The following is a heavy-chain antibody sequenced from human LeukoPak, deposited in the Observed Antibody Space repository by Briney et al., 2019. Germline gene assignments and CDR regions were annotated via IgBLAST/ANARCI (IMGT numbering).Heavy chain of an antibody. V-gene: IGHV4-39*01. J-gene: IGHJ6*02. Sequence: SETLSLTCTVSGGSISSSSYYWGWIRQPPGKGLEWIGSIYYSGSTYYNPSLKSRVTISVDTSKNQFSLKLSSVTAADTAVYYCARQRAVAGFMDVWGQGTTVTVSS. CDR3: ARQRAVAGFMDV. CDR1: GGSISSSSYY. D-gene: IGHD6-19*01. CDR2: IYYSGST.